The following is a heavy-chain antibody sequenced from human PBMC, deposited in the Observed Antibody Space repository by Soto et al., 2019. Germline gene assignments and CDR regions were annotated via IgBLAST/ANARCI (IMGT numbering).Heavy chain of an antibody. D-gene: IGHD5-12*01. CDR3: ARLGRVEMATITGDY. Sequence: XETLSLTCTVSGGSISSSRYYWGWIRQPPGKGLEWIGSIYYSGSTYYNPSLKSRVTISVDTSKNQFSLKLSSVTAADTAVYYCARLGRVEMATITGDYWGQGPLVTVSS. V-gene: IGHV4-39*01. J-gene: IGHJ4*02. CDR1: GGSISSSRYY. CDR2: IYYSGST.